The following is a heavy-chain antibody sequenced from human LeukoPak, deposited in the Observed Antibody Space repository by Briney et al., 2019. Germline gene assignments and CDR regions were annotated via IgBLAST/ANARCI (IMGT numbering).Heavy chain of an antibody. V-gene: IGHV4-4*02. CDR2: IYHSGST. Sequence: ASETLSLTCAVSGGSISSSNWWSWVRQPPGKGLEWIGEIYHSGSTNYNPSLKSRVTISVDTSKNQFSLKLSSVTAADTAVYYCATRWGSTSLNWFDPWGQGTLVTVSS. CDR3: ATRWGSTSLNWFDP. J-gene: IGHJ5*02. D-gene: IGHD2-2*01. CDR1: GGSISSSNW.